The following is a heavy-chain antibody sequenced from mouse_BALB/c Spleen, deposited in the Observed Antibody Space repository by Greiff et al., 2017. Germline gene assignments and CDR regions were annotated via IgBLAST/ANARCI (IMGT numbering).Heavy chain of an antibody. CDR2: ISSGGST. CDR1: GFTFSSYA. J-gene: IGHJ3*01. Sequence: EVKVVESGGGLVKPGGSLKLSCAASGFTFSSYAMSWVRQTPEKRLEWVASISSGGSTYYPDSVKGRFTISRDNARNILYLQMSSLRSEDTAMYYCARGGDYIFAYWGQGTLVTVSA. D-gene: IGHD2-12*01. V-gene: IGHV5-6-5*01. CDR3: ARGGDYIFAY.